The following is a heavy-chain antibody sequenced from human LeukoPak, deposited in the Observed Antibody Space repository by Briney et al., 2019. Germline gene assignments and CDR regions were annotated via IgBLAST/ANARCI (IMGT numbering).Heavy chain of an antibody. CDR3: AKDGLTYYYDSSGYYDRLTYYYYYYYMDV. Sequence: PGGSLRLSCAASGFTFSSYGMHWVRQAPGKGLEGVAFIRYDGSNKYYGDSVKGRFTISRENSNNTMYLQMNRLRAEDTAVYYCAKDGLTYYYDSSGYYDRLTYYYYYYYMDVWGKGTTVTISS. J-gene: IGHJ6*03. CDR1: GFTFSSYG. CDR2: IRYDGSNK. D-gene: IGHD3-22*01. V-gene: IGHV3-30*02.